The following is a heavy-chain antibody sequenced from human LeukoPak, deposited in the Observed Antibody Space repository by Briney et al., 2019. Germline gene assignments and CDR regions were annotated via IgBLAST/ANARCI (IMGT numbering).Heavy chain of an antibody. V-gene: IGHV3-23*01. D-gene: IGHD5-12*01. J-gene: IGHJ4*02. CDR3: AKCGNSGCHLIDY. CDR1: GFTFNTNA. CDR2: ISGRTGGT. Sequence: GGSPRLSCAASGFTFNTNAMSWVRQAPGKGLEWVSAISGRTGGTYYADSVKGRFTISRDNSKSTLYLQMDSLRAEDTAVYYCAKCGNSGCHLIDYWGQGTLVTVSS.